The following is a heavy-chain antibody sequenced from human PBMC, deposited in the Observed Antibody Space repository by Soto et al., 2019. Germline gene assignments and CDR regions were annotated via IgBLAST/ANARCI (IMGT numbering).Heavy chain of an antibody. D-gene: IGHD6-6*01. Sequence: QITLKESGPTVVKPTQTLTLTCTFSGFSLRTRGVGVGWVRQPPGGALEWLALIYWDDEKRYSTSLKSRLTIPKDTAKSQVVLTMTNMDPVDTATYFCGHRRLSDISYYWGQGTLVTVSS. V-gene: IGHV2-5*02. CDR1: GFSLRTRGVG. J-gene: IGHJ4*01. CDR2: IYWDDEK. CDR3: GHRRLSDISYY.